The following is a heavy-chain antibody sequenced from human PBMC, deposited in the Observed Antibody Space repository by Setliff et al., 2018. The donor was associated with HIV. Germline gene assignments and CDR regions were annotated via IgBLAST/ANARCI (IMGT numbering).Heavy chain of an antibody. V-gene: IGHV4-34*01. J-gene: IGHJ4*02. CDR1: GGSFSGYY. Sequence: SETLSLTCAVYGGSFSGYYWSWIRQSPGKGLDWIGEINHSGSTNYSPSLKSRVTISVDKSKNQFSLKLSSVTAADTAVYYCARVGDQYYYDSSGYCTAELFDYWGQGTLVTVSS. CDR3: ARVGDQYYYDSSGYCTAELFDY. D-gene: IGHD3-22*01. CDR2: INHSGST.